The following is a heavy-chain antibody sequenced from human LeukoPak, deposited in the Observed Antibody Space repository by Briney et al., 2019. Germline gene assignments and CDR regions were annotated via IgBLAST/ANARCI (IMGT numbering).Heavy chain of an antibody. CDR3: ASQGDSSGYKYFQH. V-gene: IGHV4-31*03. CDR1: GGSISSGGYY. J-gene: IGHJ1*01. D-gene: IGHD3-22*01. Sequence: SETLSLTCTVSGGSISSGGYYWSWIRQHPGKGLEWIGYIYYSGSTYYNPSLKSRVTISVDTSKNQFSLKLSSVTAADTAVYYCASQGDSSGYKYFQHWGQGTLVTVSS. CDR2: IYYSGST.